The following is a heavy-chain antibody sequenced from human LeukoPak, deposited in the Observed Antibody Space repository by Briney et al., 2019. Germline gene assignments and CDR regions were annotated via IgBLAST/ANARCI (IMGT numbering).Heavy chain of an antibody. D-gene: IGHD3-10*01. Sequence: GRSLRLSCAASGFTFSGYGMHWVCQAPGKGLEWVAVIWYDGSNKYYADSVKGRFTISRDNSKNTLYLQMNSLRAEDTAVYYCAKNYYGSGSDPHDAFDIWGQGTMVTVSS. V-gene: IGHV3-33*06. CDR3: AKNYYGSGSDPHDAFDI. CDR2: IWYDGSNK. J-gene: IGHJ3*02. CDR1: GFTFSGYG.